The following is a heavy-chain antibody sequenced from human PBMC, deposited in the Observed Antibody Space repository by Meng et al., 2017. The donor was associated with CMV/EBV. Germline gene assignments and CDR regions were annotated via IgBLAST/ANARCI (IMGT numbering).Heavy chain of an antibody. J-gene: IGHJ6*02. CDR1: GYTFTSYG. CDR2: ISAYNGNT. D-gene: IGHD6-13*01. V-gene: IGHV1-18*01. Sequence: ASVKVSCKASGYTFTSYGISWVRQASGQGLEWMGWISAYNGNTNYAQKLQGRVTMTTDTSTSTAYMELRSLRSDDTAVYYCARDRAAAGSYYYYYGMDVWGQGTTVTVSS. CDR3: ARDRAAAGSYYYYYGMDV.